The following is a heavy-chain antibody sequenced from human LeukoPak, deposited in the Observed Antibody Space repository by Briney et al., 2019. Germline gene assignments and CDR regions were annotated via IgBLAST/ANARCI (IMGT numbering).Heavy chain of an antibody. CDR3: AKAPGYYPKIFDY. CDR2: ISGSGGRT. V-gene: IGHV3-23*01. J-gene: IGHJ4*02. D-gene: IGHD3-22*01. Sequence: GGSLRLSCAAPGFTFSCYAMSWVRQAPGKGLEWVSAISGSGGRTYYADSVEGRFTISRDNSKNTLYLQMNSLGAEDTAVYYCAKAPGYYPKIFDYWGQGTLVTVSS. CDR1: GFTFSCYA.